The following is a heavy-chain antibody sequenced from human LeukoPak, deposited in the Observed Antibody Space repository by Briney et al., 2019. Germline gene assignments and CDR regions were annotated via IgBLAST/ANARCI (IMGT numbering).Heavy chain of an antibody. J-gene: IGHJ4*02. CDR3: ARDWDVLGELSSIFDY. V-gene: IGHV1-3*01. CDR1: GYTFTSYA. Sequence: GASVKVSCKASGYTFTSYAMHWVRQAPGQRLEWMGWINAGNGNTKYSQKFQGRVTITRDTSASTAYMELSSLRSEDTAVYYCARDWDVLGELSSIFDYWGQGTLVTVSS. D-gene: IGHD3-16*02. CDR2: INAGNGNT.